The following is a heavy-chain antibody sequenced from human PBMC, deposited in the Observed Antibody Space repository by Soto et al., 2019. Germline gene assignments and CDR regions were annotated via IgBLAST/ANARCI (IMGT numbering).Heavy chain of an antibody. V-gene: IGHV3-48*03. J-gene: IGHJ4*02. CDR1: GFTFSSYE. CDR2: ISSSGGSM. Sequence: PGGSLRLSCAASGFTFSSYEMNWVRQAPGRGLEWVSHISSSGGSMYYADSVKGRFTISRDNAKHSLYLQMNSLRSEDAAVYYCSRESAGFGGSSYSSYVDYWGQGALVTVSS. D-gene: IGHD5-18*01. CDR3: SRESAGFGGSSYSSYVDY.